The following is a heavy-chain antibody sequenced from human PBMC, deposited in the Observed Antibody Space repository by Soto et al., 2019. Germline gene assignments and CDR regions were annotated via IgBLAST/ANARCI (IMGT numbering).Heavy chain of an antibody. CDR2: ISASGGST. V-gene: IGHV3-23*01. CDR3: AKEPTATVNCEY. Sequence: GGSLRLSCAASGFTFSSYDMKWVRQAPGKGLEWVSGISASGGSTHYADSVEGRFTISRDNAKNTQYLQMNSLRAEDTAVYYGAKEPTATVNCEYGGQGTLVTVSS. J-gene: IGHJ4*02. D-gene: IGHD4-17*01. CDR1: GFTFSSYD.